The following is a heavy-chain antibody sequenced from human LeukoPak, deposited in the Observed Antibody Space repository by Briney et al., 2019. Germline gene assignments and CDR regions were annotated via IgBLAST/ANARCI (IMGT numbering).Heavy chain of an antibody. J-gene: IGHJ3*02. CDR2: ISGSGGST. D-gene: IGHD3-10*01. CDR1: GFTFSSYA. V-gene: IGHV3-23*01. Sequence: GGSLRLSCAASGFTFSSYAMSWVRQAPGKGLEWVSAISGSGGSTYYADSVKGRFTISRDNSKNTLYLQMNSLRAEDTAVYYCAKGGLLPWFGEPPSAAFDIWGQGTMVTVSS. CDR3: AKGGLLPWFGEPPSAAFDI.